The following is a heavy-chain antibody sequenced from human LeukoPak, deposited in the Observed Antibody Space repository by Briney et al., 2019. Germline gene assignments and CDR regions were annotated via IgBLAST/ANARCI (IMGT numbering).Heavy chain of an antibody. CDR2: MNPNSGNT. CDR3: ATNTHGTSIAVAAPQGSWFDP. D-gene: IGHD6-19*01. Sequence: GASVKVSCKASGYTFTSYDINWVRQATGQGLEWMGWMNPNSGNTGYAQKFQGRVTMTRNTSISTAYMELSSLRSEDTAVYYCATNTHGTSIAVAAPQGSWFDPWGQGTLVTVSS. CDR1: GYTFTSYD. V-gene: IGHV1-8*01. J-gene: IGHJ5*02.